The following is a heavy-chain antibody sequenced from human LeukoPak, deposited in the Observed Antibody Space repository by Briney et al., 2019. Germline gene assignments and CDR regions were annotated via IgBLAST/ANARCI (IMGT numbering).Heavy chain of an antibody. CDR3: ATVFHRYTTSHAFDI. CDR2: FDPEDGET. CDR1: GYTLTELS. D-gene: IGHD2-2*02. Sequence: ASVTVSCKVSGYTLTELSMHWVRQGPGKGLEWVGGFDPEDGETIYAQKFQGRVTMTEDTSTDTASMELSSLRSEDTAVYYCATVFHRYTTSHAFDIWGQGTMVTVSS. J-gene: IGHJ3*02. V-gene: IGHV1-24*01.